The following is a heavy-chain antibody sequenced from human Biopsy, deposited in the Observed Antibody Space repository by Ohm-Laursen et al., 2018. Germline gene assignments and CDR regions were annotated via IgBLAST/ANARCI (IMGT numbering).Heavy chain of an antibody. CDR3: ARATNSPGWPYYYFYGMDV. Sequence: SHTLSLTCTVSGGSISSDYWSWIRQTPGKGLEWIGYIYYSGRTNYNSSLKSRVTISVDTSKNQFSLRLNSVTAADTAVYYCARATNSPGWPYYYFYGMDVWGQGTTVTVSS. D-gene: IGHD6-19*01. V-gene: IGHV4-59*07. J-gene: IGHJ6*02. CDR2: IYYSGRT. CDR1: GGSISSDY.